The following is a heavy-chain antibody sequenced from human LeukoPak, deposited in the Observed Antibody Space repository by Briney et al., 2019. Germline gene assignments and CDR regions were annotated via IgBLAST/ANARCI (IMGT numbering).Heavy chain of an antibody. D-gene: IGHD3-22*01. CDR2: IYTSGST. Sequence: SETLSLTCTVSGGSICSYYWSWIRQPAGKGLEWIGRIYTSGSTNYNPSLKSRVTMSVDTSKNQFSLKLSSVTAADTAVYYCAREEDDSSGYYLYYFDYWGQGTLVTVSS. J-gene: IGHJ4*02. CDR1: GGSICSYY. CDR3: AREEDDSSGYYLYYFDY. V-gene: IGHV4-4*07.